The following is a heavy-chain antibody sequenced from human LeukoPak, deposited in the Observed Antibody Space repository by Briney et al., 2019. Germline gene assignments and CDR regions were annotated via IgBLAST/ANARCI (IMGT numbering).Heavy chain of an antibody. J-gene: IGHJ4*02. CDR2: IYYSGST. CDR1: GGSISSSSYY. Sequence: SETLSLTCTVSGGSISSSSYYWSWIRQPPGKGLEWIGYIYYSGSTNYNPSLKSRVTISVDTSKNQFSLKLSSVTAADTAVYYCARGRVGLQWLTRGDYYFDYWGQGTLVTVSS. D-gene: IGHD6-19*01. V-gene: IGHV4-61*01. CDR3: ARGRVGLQWLTRGDYYFDY.